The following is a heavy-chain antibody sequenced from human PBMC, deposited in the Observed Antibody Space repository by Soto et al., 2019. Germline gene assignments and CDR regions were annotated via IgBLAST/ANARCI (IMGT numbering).Heavy chain of an antibody. Sequence: EVQLLESGGGLVQPGGSLRLSCAASGFTLSSYAMSWVRQAPGKGLAWVSVISGSGGSTYYADSVKGRFTISRDNSKNTLYLLMNSLRAEDTAVYHCAIAPQQLVPGAGYFQHWGQGTLVTVSS. D-gene: IGHD6-13*01. CDR1: GFTLSSYA. CDR2: ISGSGGST. J-gene: IGHJ1*01. V-gene: IGHV3-23*01. CDR3: AIAPQQLVPGAGYFQH.